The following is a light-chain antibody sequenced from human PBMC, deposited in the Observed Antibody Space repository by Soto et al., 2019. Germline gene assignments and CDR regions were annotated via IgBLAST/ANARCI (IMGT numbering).Light chain of an antibody. CDR2: SNN. V-gene: IGLV1-44*01. CDR1: SSNIGSNT. J-gene: IGLJ2*01. CDR3: AAWDDSLNGHVV. Sequence: QSVLTQPPSASGTPGQRVTISCSGSSSNIGSNTVNWYQQLPGTAPKLLIYSNNQRPSGVPDGFSASKSGTSASLAISGLESEDEADYYCAAWDDSLNGHVVFGGGTKVTVL.